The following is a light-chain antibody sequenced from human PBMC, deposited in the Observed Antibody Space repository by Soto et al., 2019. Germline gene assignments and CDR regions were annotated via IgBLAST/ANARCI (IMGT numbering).Light chain of an antibody. CDR3: MQGLQTPRT. CDR2: LVS. Sequence: IVLTQSPGTLSLSPGERATLSCRASQSVSTLYMTWYQQKPGQAPRLLIYLVSRRASGVPDRFSGGGSGTDFTLKISRVEAEDAGVYYCMQGLQTPRTFGQGTKVDIK. CDR1: QSVSTLY. J-gene: IGKJ1*01. V-gene: IGKV3-20*01.